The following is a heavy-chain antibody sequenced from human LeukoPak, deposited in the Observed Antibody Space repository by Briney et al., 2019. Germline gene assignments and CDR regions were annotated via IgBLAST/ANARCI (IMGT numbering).Heavy chain of an antibody. V-gene: IGHV3-21*01. CDR3: ARDRADAFDI. CDR1: GFTFSSYS. D-gene: IGHD3-10*01. CDR2: ISSSSSYI. Sequence: GGSLRLSCAASGFTFSSYSMNWVRQAPGKGLEWVSSISSSSSYIYYADSVKGRFTISRDNARNSLYLQMNSLRAEDTAVYYCARDRADAFDIWGQGTMVTVSS. J-gene: IGHJ3*02.